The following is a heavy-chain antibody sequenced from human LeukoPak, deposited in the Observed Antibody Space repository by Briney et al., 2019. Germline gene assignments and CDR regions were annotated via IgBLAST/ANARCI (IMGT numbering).Heavy chain of an antibody. D-gene: IGHD6-19*01. CDR3: AKDPDSSGWYYFDY. CDR2: ISYDGSNK. CDR1: GLTFSSYG. J-gene: IGHJ4*02. Sequence: PGRSPRLSCAASGLTFSSYGMHWVRQAPGKGLEWVAVISYDGSNKYYADSAKGRFTISRDNSKNTLYLQMNSLRAEDTAVYYCAKDPDSSGWYYFDYWGQGTLVTVSS. V-gene: IGHV3-30*18.